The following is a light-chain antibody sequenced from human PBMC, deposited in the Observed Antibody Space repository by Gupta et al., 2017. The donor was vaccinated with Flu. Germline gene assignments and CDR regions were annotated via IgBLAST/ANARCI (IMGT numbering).Light chain of an antibody. CDR2: KAS. V-gene: IGKV1-5*03. CDR1: QNISFW. Sequence: DIQMTQSPSTLSASIGDRVTITCRASQNISFWLAWYQQRPGKAPKLLIFKASFLQPGVPPRFRGNGSETDFTLTIDTLQSDDFASYYCQQYLTFSRTFGQGT. J-gene: IGKJ1*01. CDR3: QQYLTFSRT.